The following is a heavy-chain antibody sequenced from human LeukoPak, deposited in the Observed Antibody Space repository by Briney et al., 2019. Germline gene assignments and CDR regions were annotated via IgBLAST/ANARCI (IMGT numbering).Heavy chain of an antibody. D-gene: IGHD2-21*01. J-gene: IGHJ6*02. CDR2: IYYSGST. CDR3: GKSLDVVVMDV. Sequence: SETLSLTCTVSIGFIQSCYWRGMRQSPGKGLEWIGYIYYSGSTNYNPSLKSRVTISVDTSKNQFSLKLSSVTAADTAVYYCGKSLDVVVMDVWGQGTTVTVSS. CDR1: IGFIQSCY. V-gene: IGHV4-59*01.